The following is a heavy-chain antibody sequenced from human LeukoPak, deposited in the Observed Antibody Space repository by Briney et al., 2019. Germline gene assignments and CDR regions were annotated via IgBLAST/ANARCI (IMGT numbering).Heavy chain of an antibody. V-gene: IGHV3-74*01. J-gene: IGHJ3*01. CDR3: ARSPRVYDSSGHLHDAFDL. CDR1: GITFSIYW. CDR2: IKSDGTNT. Sequence: GGSLRLSCAASGITFSIYWMHWVRQVPGKGLEWLSYIKSDGTNTGYADPVKGRFTVSRDNAKNTLYLEMNSLGGEDTAVYYCARSPRVYDSSGHLHDAFDLWGQGTMVTVSS. D-gene: IGHD3-22*01.